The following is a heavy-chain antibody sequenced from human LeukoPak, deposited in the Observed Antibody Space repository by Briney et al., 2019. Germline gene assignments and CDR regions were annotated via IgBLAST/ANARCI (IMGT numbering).Heavy chain of an antibody. CDR3: ARGGDIVVVPAATNWFDP. V-gene: IGHV1-69*05. D-gene: IGHD2-2*01. Sequence: SVKVSCKASGGTFSSYAISWVRQAPGQGLEWMGGIIPIFGTANYAQKFQGRVTITTDESTSTAYMELSSLRSEDTAVYYCARGGDIVVVPAATNWFDPWGQGTLVTVSS. J-gene: IGHJ5*02. CDR1: GGTFSSYA. CDR2: IIPIFGTA.